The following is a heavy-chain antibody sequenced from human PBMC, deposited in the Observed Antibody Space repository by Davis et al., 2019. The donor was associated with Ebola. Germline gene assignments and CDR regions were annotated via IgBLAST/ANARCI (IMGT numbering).Heavy chain of an antibody. J-gene: IGHJ4*02. CDR2: VSGDNNDR. V-gene: IGHV1-18*01. CDR1: GYNFTSYG. Sequence: ASVKVSCKASGYNFTSYGFSWVRQAPGQGLEWMGWVSGDNNDRKYAEKFQGRVTMTTDSSTSTAYMEVRGLRSDDTAVYYCARDWYDSSGTFDYWGQGTLVTVSS. D-gene: IGHD3-22*01. CDR3: ARDWYDSSGTFDY.